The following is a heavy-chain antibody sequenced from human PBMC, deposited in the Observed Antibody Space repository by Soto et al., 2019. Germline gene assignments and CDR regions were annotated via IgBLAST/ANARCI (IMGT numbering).Heavy chain of an antibody. V-gene: IGHV4-30-2*01. CDR1: GGSISSGGYS. CDR3: ARVSGGYSGYWFDP. Sequence: SETLSLTCAVSGGSISSGGYSWSWIRQPPGKGLEWIGYIYHSGSTYYNPSLKSRVTISVDRSKNQFSLKLSSVTAADTAVYYCARVSGGYSGYWFDPWGQGTLVTVTS. CDR2: IYHSGST. D-gene: IGHD5-12*01. J-gene: IGHJ5*02.